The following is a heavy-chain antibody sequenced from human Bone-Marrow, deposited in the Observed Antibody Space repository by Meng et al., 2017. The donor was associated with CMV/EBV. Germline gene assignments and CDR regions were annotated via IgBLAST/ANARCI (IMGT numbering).Heavy chain of an antibody. CDR1: GFTFDDYT. CDR2: IGRDGGST. V-gene: IGHV3-43*01. J-gene: IGHJ6*02. Sequence: GGSLRLSCAASGFTFDDYTMHWVRQTPGKGLEWVSLIGRDGGSTYYADSVKGRFTISRDNSKNSLYLQMNSLRTEDTALYYCAKDLVPTTYYYYGMDVWGQGTTVTFSS. CDR3: AKDLVPTTYYYYGMDV. D-gene: IGHD5-12*01.